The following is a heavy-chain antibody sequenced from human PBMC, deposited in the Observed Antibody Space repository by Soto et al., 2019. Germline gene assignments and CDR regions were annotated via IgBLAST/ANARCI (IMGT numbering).Heavy chain of an antibody. CDR3: AGTPGIPTSRLSYFDY. Sequence: QVQLVQSGAEVKKPGASVKVSCKASGYTFTSYAMHWVRQAPGQRLEWMGWINAGNGNTKYSQKFQGRVTITRDTSANTAYMELSSLRSEDTAVYYCAGTPGIPTSRLSYFDYWGQGTLVTVSS. V-gene: IGHV1-3*01. J-gene: IGHJ4*02. CDR2: INAGNGNT. D-gene: IGHD2-21*02. CDR1: GYTFTSYA.